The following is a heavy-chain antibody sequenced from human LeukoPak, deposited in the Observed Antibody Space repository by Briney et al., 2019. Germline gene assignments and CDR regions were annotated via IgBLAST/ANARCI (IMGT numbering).Heavy chain of an antibody. D-gene: IGHD1-1*01. CDR1: GYTFTGYY. J-gene: IGHJ4*02. V-gene: IGHV1-2*02. Sequence: ASEKVSCKASGYTFTGYYMHWVRQAPGQGLEWMGWINPNSGGTNYAQKFQGRVTMTRDTSISTAYMELSRLRSDDTAVYYCARDSRVRLQLNFDYWGQGTLVTVSS. CDR2: INPNSGGT. CDR3: ARDSRVRLQLNFDY.